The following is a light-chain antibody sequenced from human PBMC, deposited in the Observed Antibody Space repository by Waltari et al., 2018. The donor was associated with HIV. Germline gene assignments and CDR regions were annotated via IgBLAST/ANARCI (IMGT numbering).Light chain of an antibody. Sequence: SYELTQPPSVSVSPGQTARITCSGDALPKQYAYWYQQKPGQAPVLVIYKDRERPSGIRERLAGSSSGTTVTLAISGVQAGDEADYYGQSADSSVTYVFATGTKVTVL. CDR3: QSADSSVTYV. CDR1: ALPKQY. CDR2: KDR. J-gene: IGLJ1*01. V-gene: IGLV3-25*03.